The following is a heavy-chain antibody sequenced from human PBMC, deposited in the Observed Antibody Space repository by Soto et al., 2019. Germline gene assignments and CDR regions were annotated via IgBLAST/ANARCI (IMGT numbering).Heavy chain of an antibody. CDR2: IWYDGSNK. Sequence: GGSLRLSCAASGFTFSSYGMHWVRQAPGKGLEWVAVIWYDGSNKYYADSVKGRFTISRDNSKNTLYLQMNSLRAEDTAVYYYARKGQYYYYGMDVWGQGTTVTVSS. CDR3: ARKGQYYYYGMDV. J-gene: IGHJ6*02. CDR1: GFTFSSYG. V-gene: IGHV3-33*01.